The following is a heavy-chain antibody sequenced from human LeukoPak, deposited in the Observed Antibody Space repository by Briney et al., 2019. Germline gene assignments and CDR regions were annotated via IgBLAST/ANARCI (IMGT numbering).Heavy chain of an antibody. J-gene: IGHJ5*02. CDR1: GFTFRNYG. D-gene: IGHD2-21*01. CDR3: ARGARDCGGDCYSGINWFDP. CDR2: ISSSSSYI. V-gene: IGHV3-21*01. Sequence: GGSLRLPCAASGFTFRNYGMNWVRQAPGKGLEWVSSISSSSSYIYYADSVKGRFTISRDNAKNSLYLQMNSLRAEDTAVYYCARGARDCGGDCYSGINWFDPWGQGTLVTVSS.